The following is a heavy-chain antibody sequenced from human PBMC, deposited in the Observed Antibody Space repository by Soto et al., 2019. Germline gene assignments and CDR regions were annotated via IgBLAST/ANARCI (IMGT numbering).Heavy chain of an antibody. J-gene: IGHJ6*03. V-gene: IGHV3-30*18. Sequence: GGSLRLSCAASGFTFSSYGMHWVRQAPGKGLEWVAVISYDGSNKYYADSVKGRFTISRDNSKNTLYLQMNSLRAEDTAVYYCAKDLIAAAVSHYYYYMDVWGKGTTVTVSS. CDR3: AKDLIAAAVSHYYYYMDV. CDR2: ISYDGSNK. CDR1: GFTFSSYG. D-gene: IGHD6-13*01.